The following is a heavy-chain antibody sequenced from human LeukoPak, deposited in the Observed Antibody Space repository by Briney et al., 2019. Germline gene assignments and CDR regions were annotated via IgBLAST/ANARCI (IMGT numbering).Heavy chain of an antibody. CDR3: ARDFSGFDY. J-gene: IGHJ4*02. D-gene: IGHD3-10*01. Sequence: SEALSLTCTVSGGSISSYYWSWIRQPAGKGLEWIGRIYTGGSTTHNPSLKSRVTMSLDTSKNQFSLKLNSVTAADTAVYYCARDFSGFDYWGQGTLVIVSS. CDR1: GGSISSYY. V-gene: IGHV4-4*07. CDR2: IYTGGST.